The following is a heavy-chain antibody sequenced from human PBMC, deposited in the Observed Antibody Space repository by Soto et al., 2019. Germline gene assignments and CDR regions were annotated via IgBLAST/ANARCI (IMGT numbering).Heavy chain of an antibody. CDR3: ARDRGGIAVAGTRYYGMDV. Sequence: QVQLVESGGGVVQPGRSLRLSCAASGFTFSSYGMHWVRQAPGKGLEWVAVIWYDGSNKYYADSVKGRFTISRDNSKNTLYLQMNSLRADDTAVYYCARDRGGIAVAGTRYYGMDVWGQGTTVTVSS. J-gene: IGHJ6*02. V-gene: IGHV3-33*01. CDR2: IWYDGSNK. CDR1: GFTFSSYG. D-gene: IGHD6-19*01.